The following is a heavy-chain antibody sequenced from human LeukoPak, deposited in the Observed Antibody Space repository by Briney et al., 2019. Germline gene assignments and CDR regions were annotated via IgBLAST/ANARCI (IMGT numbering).Heavy chain of an antibody. V-gene: IGHV3-23*01. J-gene: IGHJ5*02. CDR3: ARDPSRQP. CDR1: GFTFSNYA. CDR2: ISGSGGST. Sequence: PGGSLRLSCAASGFTFSNYAMSWVRQAPGKGLEWVSAISGSGGSTYYADSVKGRFTISRDNAKNSLYLQMNSLRAEDTAVYYCARDPSRQPWGQGTLVTVSS.